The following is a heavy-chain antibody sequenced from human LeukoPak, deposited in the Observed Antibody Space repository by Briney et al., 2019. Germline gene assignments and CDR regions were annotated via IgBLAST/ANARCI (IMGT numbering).Heavy chain of an antibody. Sequence: GGSLRLSCVASGFSFPTHAMGWVRQAPGKGLEWVSHISGSGGSTKYSGSVKGRFTISKDNSKNTLYLQINSLGADDTAVYYCAKDQDPHSYGSGSYAPFDHWGQGTLVTVSS. CDR2: ISGSGGST. J-gene: IGHJ4*02. V-gene: IGHV3-23*01. CDR1: GFSFPTHA. D-gene: IGHD3-10*01. CDR3: AKDQDPHSYGSGSYAPFDH.